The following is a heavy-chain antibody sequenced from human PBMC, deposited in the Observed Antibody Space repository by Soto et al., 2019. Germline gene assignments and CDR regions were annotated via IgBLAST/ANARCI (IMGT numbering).Heavy chain of an antibody. CDR1: GFTVSRNY. D-gene: IGHD1-26*01. Sequence: EVQLVESGGGLIQPGGSLRLSCAASGFTVSRNYMSLVRQAPGTGLEWVSVIYSGGSTYYADAVKGRFTISRDNSKNTLYLQMNSRRAEDTAVYYCASGWYSSLGYWGQGTLVTVSS. V-gene: IGHV3-53*01. CDR2: IYSGGST. CDR3: ASGWYSSLGY. J-gene: IGHJ4*02.